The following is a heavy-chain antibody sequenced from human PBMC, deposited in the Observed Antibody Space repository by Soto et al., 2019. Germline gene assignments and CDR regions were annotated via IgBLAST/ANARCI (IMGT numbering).Heavy chain of an antibody. CDR3: ARVGPRITIKYYYGMDV. Sequence: SGGSLRLSCAASGFTFSTYWMNWVRQAPGKGLEWVAVISYDGSNKYYADSVKGRFTISRDNSKNTLYLQMNSLRAEDTAVYYCARVGPRITIKYYYGMDVWGQGTTVTVSS. CDR2: ISYDGSNK. V-gene: IGHV3-30-3*01. CDR1: GFTFSTYW. J-gene: IGHJ6*02. D-gene: IGHD1-20*01.